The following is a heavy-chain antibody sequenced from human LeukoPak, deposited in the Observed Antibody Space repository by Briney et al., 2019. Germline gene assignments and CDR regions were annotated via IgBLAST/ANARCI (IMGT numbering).Heavy chain of an antibody. CDR3: ARVRSLRYFDWFLGY. D-gene: IGHD3-9*01. J-gene: IGHJ4*02. V-gene: IGHV3-30-3*01. CDR2: ISYDGSNK. CDR1: GFTFSSYA. Sequence: PGGSLRLSCAASGFTFSSYAMHWVRQAPGKGLEWVAVISYDGSNKYYADSVKGRFTISRDNAKNTLYLQMNSLRAEDTAVYYCARVRSLRYFDWFLGYWGQGTLVTVSS.